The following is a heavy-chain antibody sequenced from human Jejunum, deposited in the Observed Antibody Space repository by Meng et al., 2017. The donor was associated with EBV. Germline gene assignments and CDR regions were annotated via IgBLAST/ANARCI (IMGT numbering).Heavy chain of an antibody. D-gene: IGHD4-17*01. Sequence: QVHLVQSGAELKMPGAPVKISCKASGYTFTKYNMFWLRQAPGQRLEWMGWINTGNGNTKYSQKFQGRVTITRDTSASTAYVEVSSLRSEDTAVYYCARVSYGDYQFHLDYWGQGTLVTVSS. J-gene: IGHJ4*02. CDR2: INTGNGNT. CDR3: ARVSYGDYQFHLDY. V-gene: IGHV1-3*04. CDR1: GYTFTKYN.